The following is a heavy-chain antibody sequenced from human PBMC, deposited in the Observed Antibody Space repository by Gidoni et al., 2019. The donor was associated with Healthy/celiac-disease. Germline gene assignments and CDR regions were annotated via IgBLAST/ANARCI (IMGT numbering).Heavy chain of an antibody. J-gene: IGHJ4*02. Sequence: QVQLVQSGAEVKKPGASVKGSCKASGDTFTSYYMHWVRQAPGQGLEWMGIVNPSGGSTSYAQKFQGRVTMTRDTSTSTVYMELSSLRSEDTAVYYCARALCTNGVCPKGFDYWGQGTLVTVSS. CDR1: GDTFTSYY. CDR3: ARALCTNGVCPKGFDY. CDR2: VNPSGGST. D-gene: IGHD2-8*01. V-gene: IGHV1-46*01.